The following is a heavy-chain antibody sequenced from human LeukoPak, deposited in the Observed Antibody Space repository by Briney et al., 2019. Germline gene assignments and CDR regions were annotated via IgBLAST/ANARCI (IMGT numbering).Heavy chain of an antibody. V-gene: IGHV4-59*08. D-gene: IGHD6-19*01. J-gene: IGHJ4*02. Sequence: PSETLCLTCTVSGGSISYYYWSWIRQPPGKGLEWIGYIYYSGTTNYNPSLKSRVTISVDTSKNQFSLKVTSVTAADTAVYYCARHSYSSAWYVDYWGQGTLVTVSS. CDR3: ARHSYSSAWYVDY. CDR1: GGSISYYY. CDR2: IYYSGTT.